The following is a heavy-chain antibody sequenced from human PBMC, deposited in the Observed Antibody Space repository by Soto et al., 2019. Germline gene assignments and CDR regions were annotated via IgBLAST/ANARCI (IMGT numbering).Heavy chain of an antibody. CDR2: INWNSGSI. J-gene: IGHJ1*01. D-gene: IGHD6-13*01. Sequence: EVQLVESGGGLVQPGRCLRLSCAASGFTFDDYAMHWVRQVPGKGLEWVSGINWNSGSIGYADSVKCRFAISRDNAKNSLHLQMNSLRAEDTAFYYCLKDESINWYSGHFRHWGQGTLVTVSS. V-gene: IGHV3-9*01. CDR1: GFTFDDYA. CDR3: LKDESINWYSGHFRH.